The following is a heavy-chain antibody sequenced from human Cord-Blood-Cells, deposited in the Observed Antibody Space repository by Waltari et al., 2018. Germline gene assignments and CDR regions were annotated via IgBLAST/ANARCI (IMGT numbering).Heavy chain of an antibody. CDR1: GGSISSSSYY. CDR3: ARRESDTAMGRVDY. Sequence: QLQLQESGPGLVKPSETLSLTCTVSGGSISSSSYYWGWIRQPPGKGLEWIGSIYYSGSTYYNPSLKSRVTISVDTSKNQFSLKLSSVTAADTAVYYCARRESDTAMGRVDYWGQGTLVTVSS. J-gene: IGHJ4*02. V-gene: IGHV4-39*01. D-gene: IGHD5-18*01. CDR2: IYYSGST.